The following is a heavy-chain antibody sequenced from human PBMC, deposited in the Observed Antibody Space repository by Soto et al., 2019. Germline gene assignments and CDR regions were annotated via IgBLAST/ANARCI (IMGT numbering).Heavy chain of an antibody. CDR1: GGSISSGDYF. CDR2: MYESGNT. D-gene: IGHD4-17*01. CDR3: ARVHGDSYGLDV. J-gene: IGHJ6*02. Sequence: QVQLQESGPGLVKPSQTLSLTCTVSGGSISSGDYFWTWIRQAPGKGLEWIGYMYESGNTYYNPSLKSRVAISGDTSKNQVSLKVSSVTAADTAVYYCARVHGDSYGLDVWGQGTTVTVSS. V-gene: IGHV4-30-4*01.